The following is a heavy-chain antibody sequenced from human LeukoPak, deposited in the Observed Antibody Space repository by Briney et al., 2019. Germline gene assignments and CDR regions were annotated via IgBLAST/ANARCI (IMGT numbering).Heavy chain of an antibody. J-gene: IGHJ4*02. Sequence: ASMKVSCKASGYTFTGYYMHWVRQAPGQGLEWMGWINPNSGGTNYAQKFQGRVTMTRDTSISTAYMELSRLRSDDTAVYYCARDLGGSGSYYRWDFDYWGQGTLVTVSP. CDR2: INPNSGGT. V-gene: IGHV1-2*02. CDR1: GYTFTGYY. CDR3: ARDLGGSGSYYRWDFDY. D-gene: IGHD3-10*01.